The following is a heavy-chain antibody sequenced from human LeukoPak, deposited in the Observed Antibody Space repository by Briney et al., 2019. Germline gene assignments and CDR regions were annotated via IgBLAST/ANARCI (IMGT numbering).Heavy chain of an antibody. Sequence: SETLSLTCTVSGGPINSSDYYWGWIRQPPGKGLEWIGNIYYSGTTYYNPSLKSRVTISVDTSRNQVSLKLSSVTAADTAEYYCARAPHFFDTSGSRYYFDYWGQGALATVSS. CDR2: IYYSGTT. V-gene: IGHV4-39*01. CDR1: GGPINSSDYY. D-gene: IGHD3-22*01. CDR3: ARAPHFFDTSGSRYYFDY. J-gene: IGHJ4*02.